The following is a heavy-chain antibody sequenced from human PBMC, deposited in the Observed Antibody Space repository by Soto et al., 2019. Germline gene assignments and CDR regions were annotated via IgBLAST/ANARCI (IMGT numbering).Heavy chain of an antibody. J-gene: IGHJ4*02. D-gene: IGHD1-26*01. Sequence: ASVKVSCKASGYTFTNQYMHWVRQAPGQGLEWMGIINPLGGSTNYAEKFQGRVTMTRDTSTSTVYMELSSVTAADTAVYYCARAGLGDGSDYWGQGTLVTVSS. CDR2: INPLGGST. CDR3: ARAGLGDGSDY. CDR1: GYTFTNQY. V-gene: IGHV1-46*01.